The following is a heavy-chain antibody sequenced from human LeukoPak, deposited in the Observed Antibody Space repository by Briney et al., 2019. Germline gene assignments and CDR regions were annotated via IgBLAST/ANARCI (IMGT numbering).Heavy chain of an antibody. V-gene: IGHV3-23*01. D-gene: IGHD3-10*01. J-gene: IGHJ6*03. CDR3: ASSYAGIYYYYYYMDV. CDR1: GFTFSSYG. CDR2: ISGSGGST. Sequence: GGSLRLSCAASGFTFSSYGMSWVRQAPGKGLEWVSAISGSGGSTYYADSVKGRFTISRDNSKNTLYLQMNSLRAEDTAVYYCASSYAGIYYYYYYMDVWGKGTTVTISS.